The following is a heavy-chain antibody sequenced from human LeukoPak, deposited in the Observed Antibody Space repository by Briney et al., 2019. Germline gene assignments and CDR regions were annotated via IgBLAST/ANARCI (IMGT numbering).Heavy chain of an antibody. Sequence: GGSLRLSCAASGFTFSSYAMHWVRQAPGKGLEYVSAISSNGGSTYYANSVKGRFTISRDNSKNTLYLQMGSLRAEDTAVYYCARRSKFDYFDYWGQGTLVTVSS. D-gene: IGHD3-16*01. V-gene: IGHV3-64*01. CDR2: ISSNGGST. CDR1: GFTFSSYA. J-gene: IGHJ4*02. CDR3: ARRSKFDYFDY.